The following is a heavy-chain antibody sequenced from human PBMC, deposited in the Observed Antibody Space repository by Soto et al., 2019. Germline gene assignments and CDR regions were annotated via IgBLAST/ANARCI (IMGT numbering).Heavy chain of an antibody. J-gene: IGHJ3*01. V-gene: IGHV4-39*01. D-gene: IGHD3-16*01. Sequence: QLQLQESGPGLVKPSETLSLTCIVSGDSISSSSYYWDWIRQPPGKGLEWIGSIYYSGNTYYSPSLKSRVPMSVDTSTNQFSLKLSSVTAADTAVYSCARRRGGLDAFDFWGQGTVVTVSS. CDR3: ARRRGGLDAFDF. CDR1: GDSISSSSYY. CDR2: IYYSGNT.